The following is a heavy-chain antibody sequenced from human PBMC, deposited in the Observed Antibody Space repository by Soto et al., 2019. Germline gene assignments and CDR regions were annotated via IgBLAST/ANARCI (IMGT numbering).Heavy chain of an antibody. D-gene: IGHD6-13*01. CDR2: IYHSGST. J-gene: IGHJ4*02. Sequence: QVQLQESGPGLVKPSGTLSLTCAVSGGSISSSNWWSWVRQPPGKGLEWIGEIYHSGSTNYNPSLKRRVTISVDKSKNQFSLKLSSVTAADTAVYYCARAAMGGSSWPFDYWGQGPLVTVSS. CDR1: GGSISSSNW. CDR3: ARAAMGGSSWPFDY. V-gene: IGHV4-4*02.